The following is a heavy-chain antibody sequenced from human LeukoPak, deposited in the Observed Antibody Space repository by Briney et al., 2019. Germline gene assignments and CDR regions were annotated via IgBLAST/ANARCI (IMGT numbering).Heavy chain of an antibody. CDR1: GGSISSYY. Sequence: SETLSLTCTVSGGSISSYYWSWIRQPPGQGLEWIGYIYYSGSTNYNPSLKSRVTISVDTSKNQFSLKLSSVTAADTAVYYCARGLGDYRNAFDIWGQGTMVTVSS. D-gene: IGHD4-11*01. V-gene: IGHV4-59*01. CDR2: IYYSGST. CDR3: ARGLGDYRNAFDI. J-gene: IGHJ3*02.